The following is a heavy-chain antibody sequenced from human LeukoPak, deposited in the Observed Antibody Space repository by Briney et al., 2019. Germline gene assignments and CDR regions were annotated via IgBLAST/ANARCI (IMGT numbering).Heavy chain of an antibody. Sequence: GGSLRLSCAASGFTFSSYWMHWVRQAPGKWLVWVSRINSDGSSTSYADSVKGRFTISRDNAKNTLYLQMNSLRAEDTAVYYCARDKLLWFGEFINWFDPWGQGTLVTVSS. CDR2: INSDGSST. CDR1: GFTFSSYW. J-gene: IGHJ5*02. V-gene: IGHV3-74*01. CDR3: ARDKLLWFGEFINWFDP. D-gene: IGHD3-10*01.